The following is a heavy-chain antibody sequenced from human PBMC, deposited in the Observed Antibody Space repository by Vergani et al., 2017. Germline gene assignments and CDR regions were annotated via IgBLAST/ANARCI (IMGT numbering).Heavy chain of an antibody. CDR1: GYTFTGYY. D-gene: IGHD5-18*01. Sequence: QVQLVQSGAEVKKPGASVKVSCKASGYTFTGYYMHWVRQAPGQGLEWMGWINPNSGGTNYAQKFQGRVTMTRDTSISTAYMELSRLRSDDTAVYYCTTDPAQPNPHPGAFDIWGQGTMVTVSS. CDR2: INPNSGGT. CDR3: TTDPAQPNPHPGAFDI. V-gene: IGHV1-2*02. J-gene: IGHJ3*02.